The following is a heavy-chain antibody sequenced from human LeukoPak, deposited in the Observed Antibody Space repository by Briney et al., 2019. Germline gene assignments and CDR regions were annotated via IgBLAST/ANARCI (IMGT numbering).Heavy chain of an antibody. J-gene: IGHJ3*01. Sequence: PGGSLRLSCAASGFTFSSYEMNWVRQAPGKGLEWVSYISSSGSTIYYADSVKGRFTLSRDNSENTLYLQLNSLRAEDSAIYYCAKAFRIVGIGNPDDAFDVWGQGTVVTVSS. CDR2: ISSSGSTI. CDR3: AKAFRIVGIGNPDDAFDV. D-gene: IGHD1-26*01. CDR1: GFTFSSYE. V-gene: IGHV3-48*03.